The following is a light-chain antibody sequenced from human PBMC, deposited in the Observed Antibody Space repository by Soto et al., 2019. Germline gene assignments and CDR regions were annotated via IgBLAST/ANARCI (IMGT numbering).Light chain of an antibody. CDR2: KAS. Sequence: EIQLTQSPSTLSASVGDRVTITCRASQSISAWLAWYQQKPGKAPKLLIYKASSLESGVPSRFSGSGSGTEFTLTISSLQPDDFATYYCQQYDSYSSTFGQGTKLEIK. V-gene: IGKV1-5*03. CDR1: QSISAW. J-gene: IGKJ2*01. CDR3: QQYDSYSST.